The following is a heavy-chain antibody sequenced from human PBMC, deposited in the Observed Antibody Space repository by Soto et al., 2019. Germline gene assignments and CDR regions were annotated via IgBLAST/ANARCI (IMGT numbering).Heavy chain of an antibody. CDR1: GYSFTSYW. Sequence: EVQLVQSGAEVKKPGESLKISCKGSGYSFTSYWIAWVRQMPGKGLEWMGIIYPGDSDTRYSPSFQGQVTISADKSISTAYLHWSTLKASDTAMYYCGREHIEAGSPDACDIWGQGTMVTVPS. CDR2: IYPGDSDT. D-gene: IGHD6-13*01. J-gene: IGHJ3*02. CDR3: GREHIEAGSPDACDI. V-gene: IGHV5-51*01.